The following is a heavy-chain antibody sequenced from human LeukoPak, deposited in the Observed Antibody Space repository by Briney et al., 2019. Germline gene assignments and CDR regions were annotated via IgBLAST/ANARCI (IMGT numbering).Heavy chain of an antibody. J-gene: IGHJ6*02. D-gene: IGHD1-26*01. Sequence: SETLSLTCTVSGGSISSYYWSWIRQPPGKGLEWIGYIYYSGSTNYNPSLKSRVTISVDTSKNQFSLKLSSVTAADTAVYYCARDTGIVGARYYYYGMDVRGQGTTVTVSS. CDR1: GGSISSYY. CDR3: ARDTGIVGARYYYYGMDV. CDR2: IYYSGST. V-gene: IGHV4-59*01.